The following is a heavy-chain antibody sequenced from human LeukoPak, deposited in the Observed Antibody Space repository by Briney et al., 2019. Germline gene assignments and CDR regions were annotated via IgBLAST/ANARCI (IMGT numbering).Heavy chain of an antibody. CDR2: IYSGGTI. J-gene: IGHJ4*02. V-gene: IGHV3-53*01. CDR3: AAVGSSIY. Sequence: PGGSLRLSCAVSGLTVSSNYMTWVRQPPGKGLEWVSVIYSGGTIYYADSVKSRFTISRDNSKNTLFLQMNSLRAEDTAAYYCAAVGSSIYWGQGTLVTVSS. D-gene: IGHD1-26*01. CDR1: GLTVSSNY.